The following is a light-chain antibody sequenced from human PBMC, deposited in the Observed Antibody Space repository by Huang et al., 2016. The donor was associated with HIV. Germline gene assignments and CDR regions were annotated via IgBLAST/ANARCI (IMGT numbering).Light chain of an antibody. J-gene: IGKJ2*01. Sequence: DIVMTQSPLSLPVTPGGPASISCRSSQSLLHSNGYNYLDWYLQKPGQSPQLLIYLGSNRASGVPDRCSGSGSGTDFTLKISRVEAEDVGVYYCMQALQTPRTFGQGTKLEIK. V-gene: IGKV2-28*01. CDR1: QSLLHSNGYNY. CDR3: MQALQTPRT. CDR2: LGS.